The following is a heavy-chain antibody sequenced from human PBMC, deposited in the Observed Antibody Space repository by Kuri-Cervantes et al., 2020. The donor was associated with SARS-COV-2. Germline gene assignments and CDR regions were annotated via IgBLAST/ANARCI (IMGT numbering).Heavy chain of an antibody. CDR3: ARTPYYYGSGSYYPRYYYYGMDV. V-gene: IGHV2-26*01. Sequence: SGPTLVKPTQTLTLTCTFSGFSLSTSGVGVGWIRQPPGKALEWLAHIFSNDEKSYSTSLKSRLTISKDTSKSQVVLTMTNMDPVDTATYYCARTPYYYGSGSYYPRYYYYGMDVWGQGTTVTVSS. J-gene: IGHJ6*02. CDR2: IFSNDEK. CDR1: GFSLSTSGVG. D-gene: IGHD3-10*01.